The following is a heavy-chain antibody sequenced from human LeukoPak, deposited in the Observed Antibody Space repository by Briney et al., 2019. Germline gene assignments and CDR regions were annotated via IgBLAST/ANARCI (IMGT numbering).Heavy chain of an antibody. J-gene: IGHJ4*02. CDR1: GFTFSSFG. Sequence: GGSLRLSCAASGFTFSSFGMSWVRQAPGKGLEWVSAISSTGGTAYYADSVKGRFTISRDNAKNSLYLQMNSLRAEDTAVYYCAREEYSSSVIDYWGQGTLVTVSS. V-gene: IGHV3-23*01. CDR2: ISSTGGTA. CDR3: AREEYSSSVIDY. D-gene: IGHD6-6*01.